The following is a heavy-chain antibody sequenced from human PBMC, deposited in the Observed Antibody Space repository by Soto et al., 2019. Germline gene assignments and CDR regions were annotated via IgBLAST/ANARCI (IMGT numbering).Heavy chain of an antibody. V-gene: IGHV4-59*01. CDR3: ARDRGDYDILTGYSPYYGMDV. J-gene: IGHJ6*02. Sequence: ASETLSLTCTVSGGSISSYYWSWIRQPPGKGLEWIGYIYYSGSTNYNPSLKSRVTISVDTSKNQFSLKLSSVTAADTAVYYCARDRGDYDILTGYSPYYGMDVWGQGTTVTVSS. CDR1: GGSISSYY. CDR2: IYYSGST. D-gene: IGHD3-9*01.